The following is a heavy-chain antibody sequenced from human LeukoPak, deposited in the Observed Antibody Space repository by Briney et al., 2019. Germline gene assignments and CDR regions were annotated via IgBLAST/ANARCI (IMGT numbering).Heavy chain of an antibody. CDR2: IYYSGST. Sequence: PSETLSLTCTVFGGSISSYYWSWIRQPPGKGLEWIGYIYYSGSTNYNPSLKSRVTISVDTSKNQFSLKLSSVTAADTAVYYCARLHSDYSNYVGSWFDPWGQGTLVTVSS. CDR1: GGSISSYY. CDR3: ARLHSDYSNYVGSWFDP. D-gene: IGHD4-11*01. J-gene: IGHJ5*02. V-gene: IGHV4-59*01.